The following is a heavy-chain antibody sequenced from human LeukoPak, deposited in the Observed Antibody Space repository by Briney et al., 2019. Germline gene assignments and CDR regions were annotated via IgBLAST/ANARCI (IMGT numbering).Heavy chain of an antibody. D-gene: IGHD6-19*01. CDR3: ARDRAGYSSGWYQGPFDY. CDR2: IWYDGSNK. CDR1: GFTFSSYG. V-gene: IGHV3-33*01. J-gene: IGHJ4*02. Sequence: GGSLRLSCAASGFTFSSYGMHWVRQAPGKGREWVAVIWYDGSNKYYADSVEGRFTISRDNSKNTLYLQMNSLRAEDTAVYYCARDRAGYSSGWYQGPFDYWGQGTLVTVSS.